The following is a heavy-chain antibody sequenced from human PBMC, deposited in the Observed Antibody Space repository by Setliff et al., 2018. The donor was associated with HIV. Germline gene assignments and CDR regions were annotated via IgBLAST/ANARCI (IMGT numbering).Heavy chain of an antibody. CDR2: INGGNGDT. Sequence: ASVKVSCKASGYSFTNYAIHWVRQAPGQRLEWMGWINGGNGDTKYSQEFQGRVTITRDSSASTAYMELTSLRSEDMAVFYCAREGDDYGEYGGYYFDYWGQGTLVTVSS. J-gene: IGHJ4*02. V-gene: IGHV1-3*03. CDR3: AREGDDYGEYGGYYFDY. D-gene: IGHD4-17*01. CDR1: GYSFTNYA.